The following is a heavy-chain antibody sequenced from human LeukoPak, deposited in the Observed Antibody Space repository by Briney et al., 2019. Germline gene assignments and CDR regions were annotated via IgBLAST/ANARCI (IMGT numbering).Heavy chain of an antibody. Sequence: PSETLSLTCTVSGGSISSYYWSCIRQPPGKGLEWIGYIYYSGSTYYNPSLKSRVTISVDTSKNQFSLKLSSVTAADTAVYYCVSGKQQRGAFDIWGQGTMVTVSS. V-gene: IGHV4-59*06. CDR1: GGSISSYY. CDR2: IYYSGST. D-gene: IGHD6-13*01. J-gene: IGHJ3*02. CDR3: VSGKQQRGAFDI.